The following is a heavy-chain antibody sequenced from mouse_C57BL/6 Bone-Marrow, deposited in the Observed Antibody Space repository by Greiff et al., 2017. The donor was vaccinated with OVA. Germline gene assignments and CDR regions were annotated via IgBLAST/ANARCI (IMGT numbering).Heavy chain of an antibody. J-gene: IGHJ4*01. Sequence: DVMLVESGGGLVQPGGSLKLSCAASGFTFSDFYMYWIRQTPEKRLEWVAYISNGGGSTYYPDTVKGRFTISRDNAKNTLYLQMSRPKSEDTAMYYCARLDAMDYWGQGTSVTVSS. CDR3: ARLDAMDY. CDR2: ISNGGGST. CDR1: GFTFSDFY. V-gene: IGHV5-12*01.